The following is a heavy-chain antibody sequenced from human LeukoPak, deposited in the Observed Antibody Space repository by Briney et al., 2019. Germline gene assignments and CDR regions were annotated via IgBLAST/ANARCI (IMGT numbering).Heavy chain of an antibody. CDR3: ARFGGSSWYWDY. D-gene: IGHD6-13*01. CDR2: INPNSGGT. V-gene: IGHV1-2*02. Sequence: ALVKVSCKASGYTFTCYYMHWVRQAPGQGLEWMGWINPNSGGTNYAQKFQGRVTMTRDTSISTAYMELRRLRSDDTAVYYCARFGGSSWYWDYWGQGTLVTVSS. CDR1: GYTFTCYY. J-gene: IGHJ4*02.